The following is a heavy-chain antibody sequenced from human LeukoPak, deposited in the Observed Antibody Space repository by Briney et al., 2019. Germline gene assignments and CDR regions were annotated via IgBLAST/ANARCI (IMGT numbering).Heavy chain of an antibody. CDR2: VSGSSGTI. V-gene: IGHV3-48*01. CDR3: ARRSEFGVLYYMDI. Sequence: GGSLRLSCVASGFTFSSYSMNWVRQAPGKGLEWVSYVSGSSGTIYYADSVKGRFTISRDNAKNSLYLQMNSLRAEDTAVYYCARRSEFGVLYYMDIWGKGTTVTVSS. CDR1: GFTFSSYS. D-gene: IGHD3-16*01. J-gene: IGHJ6*03.